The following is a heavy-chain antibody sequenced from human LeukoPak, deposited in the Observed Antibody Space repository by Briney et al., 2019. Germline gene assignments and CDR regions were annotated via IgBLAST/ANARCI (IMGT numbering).Heavy chain of an antibody. D-gene: IGHD2-2*01. CDR1: GGSFSGYY. CDR3: ARIVVVPGPRYNWFDP. Sequence: SETLSLTCAVYGGSFSGYYWSWIRQPPGKGLEWIGEINHSGSTNYNPSLKSRVTISVDTSKNQFPLKLSSVTAADTAVYYCARIVVVPGPRYNWFDPWGQGTLVTVSS. CDR2: INHSGST. J-gene: IGHJ5*02. V-gene: IGHV4-34*01.